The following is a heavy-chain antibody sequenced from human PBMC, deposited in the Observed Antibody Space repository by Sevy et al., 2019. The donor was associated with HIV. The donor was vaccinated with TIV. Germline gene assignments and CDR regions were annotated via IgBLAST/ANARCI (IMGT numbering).Heavy chain of an antibody. J-gene: IGHJ5*02. CDR1: GGSFSGYY. CDR3: ARSRIAAPRQMEVRFDP. CDR2: INHSGST. D-gene: IGHD6-6*01. Sequence: SETLSLTCAVYGGSFSGYYWSWIRQPPGKGLEWIGEINHSGSTNYNPSLKSRVTISVDTSKNQFSLKLSSVTAADTAVYYCARSRIAAPRQMEVRFDPWGQGTLVTVSS. V-gene: IGHV4-34*01.